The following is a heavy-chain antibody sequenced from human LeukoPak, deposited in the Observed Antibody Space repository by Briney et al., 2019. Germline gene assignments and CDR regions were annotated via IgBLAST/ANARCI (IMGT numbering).Heavy chain of an antibody. CDR3: ARGETTVAREGAFDI. V-gene: IGHV4-34*01. CDR1: GGSFSGYY. Sequence: SETLSLTCAVYGGSFSGYYWSWIRQPPGKGLEWIGEINRSGSTNYNPSLKSRVTISVDTSKNQFSLKLSSVTAADTAVYYCARGETTVAREGAFDIWGQGTMVTVSS. J-gene: IGHJ3*02. D-gene: IGHD4-23*01. CDR2: INRSGST.